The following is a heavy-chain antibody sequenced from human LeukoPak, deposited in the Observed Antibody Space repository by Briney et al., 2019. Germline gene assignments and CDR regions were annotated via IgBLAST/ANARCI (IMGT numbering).Heavy chain of an antibody. CDR3: ARVQKSRKSVASAVDC. Sequence: GGSLRLSCAASGFTFSTYWMSWVRQAPGKGLEWVANIKQDGSENYYVDSVRGRFTISRDNAKNSLYLQMNSLRAEDTAVYYCARVQKSRKSVASAVDCWGQGTVVIVSS. V-gene: IGHV3-7*01. J-gene: IGHJ4*02. CDR1: GFTFSTYW. D-gene: IGHD5-12*01. CDR2: IKQDGSEN.